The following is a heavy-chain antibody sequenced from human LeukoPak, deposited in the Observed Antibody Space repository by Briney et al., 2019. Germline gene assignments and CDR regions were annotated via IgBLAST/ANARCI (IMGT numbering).Heavy chain of an antibody. Sequence: SETLSLTCAVYGGSFSGYYWSWIRQPPGKGLEWIGEINHSGSTNYNPSLKSRVTISVDTSKNQFSLKLSSVTAADTAVYYCARVLDYGDYRYFDLWGRGTLVTVSS. J-gene: IGHJ2*01. D-gene: IGHD4-17*01. CDR1: GGSFSGYY. CDR3: ARVLDYGDYRYFDL. CDR2: INHSGST. V-gene: IGHV4-34*09.